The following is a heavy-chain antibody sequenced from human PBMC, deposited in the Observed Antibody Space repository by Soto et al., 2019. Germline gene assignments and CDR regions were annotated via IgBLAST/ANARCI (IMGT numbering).Heavy chain of an antibody. CDR3: ARHGYRDYDFWSGYFYYGMDV. D-gene: IGHD3-3*01. CDR2: IYYSGST. J-gene: IGHJ6*02. Sequence: SETLSLTCTVSGGSIISSSYYWVWIRQPPGKGLEWIGSIYYSGSTYYNPSLKSRVTISVDTSKNQFSLKLSSVTAADTAVYYCARHGYRDYDFWSGYFYYGMDVWGRGTTVTVSS. V-gene: IGHV4-39*01. CDR1: GGSIISSSYY.